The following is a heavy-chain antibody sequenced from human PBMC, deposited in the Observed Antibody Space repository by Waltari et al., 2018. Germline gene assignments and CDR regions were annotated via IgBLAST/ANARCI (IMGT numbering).Heavy chain of an antibody. CDR2: ISSRSDTI. CDR1: GFILSSYS. V-gene: IGHV3-48*04. D-gene: IGHD2-8*01. Sequence: EEQLVESGGGLVQPGGSLILSCAASGFILSSYSVGWVRQAPGKGLEWLSYISSRSDTIFYADSVKGRFTISRDNGKNSLYLQMNSLRAEDTAVYYCARVVYAMEFDPWGQGTLVTVSS. CDR3: ARVVYAMEFDP. J-gene: IGHJ5*02.